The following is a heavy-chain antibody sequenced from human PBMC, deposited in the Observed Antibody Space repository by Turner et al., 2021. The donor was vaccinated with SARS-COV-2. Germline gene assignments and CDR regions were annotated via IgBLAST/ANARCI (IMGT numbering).Heavy chain of an antibody. CDR3: ARARWDYYDSSGYYPDAFDI. D-gene: IGHD3-22*01. CDR1: GFPFSGHS. J-gene: IGHJ3*02. Sequence: EVQLVESGGGLVTPGGSLRLSCAASGFPFSGHSMNWVRQAPGKGLEWVSSISSSSNYIYYADSVKGRFTISRDNAKNSLFLQRNSLRAEDTAVYYCARARWDYYDSSGYYPDAFDIWGQGTMVTVSS. V-gene: IGHV3-21*01. CDR2: ISSSSNYI.